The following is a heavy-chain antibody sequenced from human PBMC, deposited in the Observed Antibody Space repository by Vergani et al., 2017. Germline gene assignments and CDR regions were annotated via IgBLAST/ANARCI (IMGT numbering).Heavy chain of an antibody. V-gene: IGHV3-21*01. CDR3: ARGNDDYVWGSYRLIDY. D-gene: IGHD3-16*02. CDR1: GFTFSNYS. Sequence: EVQLVESGGGLVKPGGSLRLSCAASGFTFSNYSMNWVRQAPGKGLEWVSSISSSSSYIYYADSVKGRFTSSRDNSKNTLYLQMNSLRAEDTAVYYCARGNDDYVWGSYRLIDYWGQGTLVTVSS. CDR2: ISSSSSYI. J-gene: IGHJ4*02.